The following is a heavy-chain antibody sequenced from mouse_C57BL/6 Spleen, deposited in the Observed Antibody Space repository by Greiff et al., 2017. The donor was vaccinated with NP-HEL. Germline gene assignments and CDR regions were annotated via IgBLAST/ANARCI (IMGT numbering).Heavy chain of an antibody. Sequence: VMLVESGPGLVQPSQSLSITCTVSGFSLTSYGVHWVRQSPGKGLEWLGVIWSGGSTDYNAAFISRLSISKDNSKSQVFFKMNSLQADDTAIYYCARNCYGSSYWYFDVWGTGTTVTVSS. CDR3: ARNCYGSSYWYFDV. J-gene: IGHJ1*03. CDR1: GFSLTSYG. V-gene: IGHV2-2*01. CDR2: IWSGGST. D-gene: IGHD1-1*01.